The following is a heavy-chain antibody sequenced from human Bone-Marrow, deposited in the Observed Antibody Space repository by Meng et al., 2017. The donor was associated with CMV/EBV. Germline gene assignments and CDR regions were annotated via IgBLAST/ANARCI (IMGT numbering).Heavy chain of an antibody. D-gene: IGHD5-18*01. CDR3: ARDLWGYNFGDY. V-gene: IGHV3-66*02. CDR1: GFNVSSDF. J-gene: IGHJ4*02. CDR2: IYSAGNT. Sequence: GESLKISCAASGFNVSSDFMSWVRQAPGMGLEWLSVIYSAGNTYYADSVKGRFTISGDNSKNTLYLQMNSLRPEDTAVYYCARDLWGYNFGDYWGQGTLVTVSS.